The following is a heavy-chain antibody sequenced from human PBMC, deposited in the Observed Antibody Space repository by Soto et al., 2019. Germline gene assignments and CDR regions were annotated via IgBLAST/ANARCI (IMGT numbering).Heavy chain of an antibody. J-gene: IGHJ4*02. CDR3: AKAPLWYGTGSGYFDD. CDR1: GFTFSNFA. D-gene: IGHD3-10*01. V-gene: IGHV3-23*01. Sequence: EVQLLESGGGLVQPGGSLRLSCAASGFTFSNFAMSWVRQAPGKGLEWVSTISGGGDRPYYADSVRGRFTISRDTSKDTRYVQMNRLRAEDTAVYYCAKAPLWYGTGSGYFDDWGQGILVTVSS. CDR2: ISGGGDRP.